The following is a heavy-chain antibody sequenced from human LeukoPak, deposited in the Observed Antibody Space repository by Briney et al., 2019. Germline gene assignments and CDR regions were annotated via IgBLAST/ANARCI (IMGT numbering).Heavy chain of an antibody. J-gene: IGHJ4*02. V-gene: IGHV3-53*01. D-gene: IGHD1-14*01. CDR3: ARGVEPLAANTLAY. CDR2: PYSDGNT. CDR1: GFTVITND. Sequence: GGSLRLSCAASGFTVITNDMTWVRQAPGKGLEWVSVPYSDGNTKYADSVQGRFTISRDNSKNTLYLEMNSPSPDDTAVYYCARGVEPLAANTLAYWGQGTLVTVSS.